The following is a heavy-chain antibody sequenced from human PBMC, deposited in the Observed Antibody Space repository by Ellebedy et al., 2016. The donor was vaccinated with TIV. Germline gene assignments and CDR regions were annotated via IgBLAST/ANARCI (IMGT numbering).Heavy chain of an antibody. CDR1: GGSISSGGDY. D-gene: IGHD3-10*01. V-gene: IGHV4-31*03. CDR3: ARAFLVRGVMFDY. CDR2: IYYSGST. J-gene: IGHJ4*02. Sequence: MPSETLSLTCTVSGGSISSGGDYWSWIRQHPGKGLEWIGYIYYSGSTYYNPSLKSRVTISVDTSKNQFSLKLSSVTAADTAVYYCARAFLVRGVMFDYWGQGTLVTVSS.